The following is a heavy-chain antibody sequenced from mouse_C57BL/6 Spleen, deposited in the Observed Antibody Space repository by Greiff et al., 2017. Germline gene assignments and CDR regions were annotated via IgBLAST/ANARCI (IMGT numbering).Heavy chain of an antibody. D-gene: IGHD1-1*01. J-gene: IGHJ4*01. CDR1: GFTFSDYY. V-gene: IGHV5-16*01. CDR2: INYDGSST. Sequence: EVKLVESEGGLVQPGSSMKLSCTASGFTFSDYYMAWVRQVPEKGLEWVANINYDGSSTYYLDSLKSRFIISRDNAKNILYLQMSSLKSEDTATYYCARFLLLASMDYWGQGTSVTVSS. CDR3: ARFLLLASMDY.